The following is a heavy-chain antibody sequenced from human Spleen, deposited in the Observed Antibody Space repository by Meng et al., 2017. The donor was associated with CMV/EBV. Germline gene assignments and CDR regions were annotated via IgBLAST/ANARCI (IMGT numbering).Heavy chain of an antibody. CDR1: GGSMSAGGYS. D-gene: IGHD3-16*01. CDR3: ASSVMAASYYFDS. J-gene: IGHJ4*02. V-gene: IGHV4-31*02. Sequence: AGGSMSAGGYSWTWLRPLPEKGLEWIGYIYFRGNSYLNPSLKGRLTISVDTSKNQFSLELTSLTAADTAVYYCASSVMAASYYFDSWGQGTLVTVSS. CDR2: IYFRGNS.